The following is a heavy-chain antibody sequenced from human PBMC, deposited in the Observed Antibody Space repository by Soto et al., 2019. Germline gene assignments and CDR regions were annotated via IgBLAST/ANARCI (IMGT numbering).Heavy chain of an antibody. CDR2: IIPIFGTA. J-gene: IGHJ6*02. D-gene: IGHD3-3*01. V-gene: IGHV1-69*01. CDR1: GGTFSSYA. Sequence: QVQLVQSGAEVKKPGSSVKVSCKASGGTFSSYAISWVRQAPGQGLEWMGGIIPIFGTANYAQKFQGRVTITADESTSTAYMELSSLRSEDTAVYYCAKALTIFGVDTGYYYGMDVWGQGTTVTVSS. CDR3: AKALTIFGVDTGYYYGMDV.